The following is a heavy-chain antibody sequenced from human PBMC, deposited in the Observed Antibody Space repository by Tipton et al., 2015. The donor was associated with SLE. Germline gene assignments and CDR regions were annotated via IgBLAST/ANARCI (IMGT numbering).Heavy chain of an antibody. Sequence: SLRLSCAASGFTFSSYWMYWVRQAPGKGPVWVSRINSDGSSTTYADSVKGRFTISRDNAKKSLSLQMNSLRAEDTAVYYCVGGNFNYEDAVDVWGRGTMVTVSS. D-gene: IGHD1-7*01. CDR1: GFTFSSYW. CDR3: VGGNFNYEDAVDV. V-gene: IGHV3-74*01. CDR2: INSDGSST. J-gene: IGHJ3*01.